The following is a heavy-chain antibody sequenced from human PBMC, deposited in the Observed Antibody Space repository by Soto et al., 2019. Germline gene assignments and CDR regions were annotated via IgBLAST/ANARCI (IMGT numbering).Heavy chain of an antibody. CDR1: TSGVG. CDR3: AHGTYSGYDWVFNY. Sequence: QITLKESGPTLVKPTQTLTLTCTFSTSGVGVGWIRQPPGKALEWLALIYWDDDKRYSPSLKSRLTITKDTSKNQVVLTMTNMDPVDTATYYCAHGTYSGYDWVFNYWGQGTLVTVSS. V-gene: IGHV2-5*02. J-gene: IGHJ4*02. D-gene: IGHD5-12*01. CDR2: IYWDDDK.